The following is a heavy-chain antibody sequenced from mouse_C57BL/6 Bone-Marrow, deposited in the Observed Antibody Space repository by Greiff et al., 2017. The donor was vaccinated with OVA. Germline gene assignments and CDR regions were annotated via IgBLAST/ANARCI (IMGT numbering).Heavy chain of an antibody. V-gene: IGHV1-64*01. J-gene: IGHJ3*01. CDR2: IHPNSGST. CDR1: GYTFTSYW. CDR3: ARRGDDYRREGAY. Sequence: QVQLQQPGAELVKPGASVKLSCKASGYTFTSYWMHWVKQRPGQGLEWIGMIHPNSGSTNYNEKVKSKATMTVDKSSSTAYMQLSSLTSEDSAVYYCARRGDDYRREGAYWGQGALVTVSA. D-gene: IGHD2-4*01.